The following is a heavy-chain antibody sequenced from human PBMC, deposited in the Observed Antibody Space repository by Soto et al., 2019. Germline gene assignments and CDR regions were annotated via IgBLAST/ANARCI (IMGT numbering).Heavy chain of an antibody. V-gene: IGHV3-66*01. CDR3: ARGYCSGGSCYSYYYYGMDV. Sequence: EVQLVESGGGLVQPGGSLRLSCAASGFTVNSNYMSWVRQAPGKGLEWVSVIYTGGSTYYADSVKGRFTISRDNSKNMLYLQMNSLRAEDTAVYYCARGYCSGGSCYSYYYYGMDVWGQGTTVTVSS. CDR2: IYTGGST. D-gene: IGHD2-15*01. CDR1: GFTVNSNY. J-gene: IGHJ6*02.